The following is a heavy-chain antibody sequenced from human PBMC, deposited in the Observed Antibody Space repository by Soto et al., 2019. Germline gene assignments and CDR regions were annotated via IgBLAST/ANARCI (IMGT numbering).Heavy chain of an antibody. J-gene: IGHJ4*02. D-gene: IGHD6-19*01. CDR1: GFTFSSYW. V-gene: IGHV3-7*03. CDR2: IKQDGSEK. Sequence: GRSLRLSCAASGFTFSSYWMSWVRQAPGKGLGWVANIKQDGSEKYYVDSVKGRFTISRDNAKNSLCLQMNSLRAEDTAVYYCAREQWLPHYYFDYWGQGTLVTVSS. CDR3: AREQWLPHYYFDY.